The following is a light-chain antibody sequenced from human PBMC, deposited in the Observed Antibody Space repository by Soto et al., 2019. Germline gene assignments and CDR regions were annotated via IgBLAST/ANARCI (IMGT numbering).Light chain of an antibody. CDR3: QQYYDWLTWT. CDR1: QSISRN. V-gene: IGKV3-15*01. J-gene: IGKJ1*01. CDR2: GAS. Sequence: IVMTPSPATLSVSPGERATLSCRAGQSISRNLAWYQQKPGQAPRLLIYGASTRANGIPARFIGSGSGTDFTLTISSLQSEDFAIYYCQQYYDWLTWTFGQGTKV.